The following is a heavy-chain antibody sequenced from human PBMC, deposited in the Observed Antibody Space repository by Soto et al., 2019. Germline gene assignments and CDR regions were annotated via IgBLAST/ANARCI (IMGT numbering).Heavy chain of an antibody. CDR2: IYYSRST. J-gene: IGHJ6*02. CDR3: ARVGCDCGDYGNYYYYYGMDV. CDR1: GGSISSGDYY. D-gene: IGHD4-17*01. V-gene: IGHV4-30-4*01. Sequence: QVQLQESGPGLVKPSQTLSLTCTVSGGSISSGDYYWSWIREPPGKGLEWIAHIYYSRSTYYNPSLKSRVTISVDTSTNHYATKLSSVTAEDAAVYYCARVGCDCGDYGNYYYYYGMDVWGQGTTVTVSS.